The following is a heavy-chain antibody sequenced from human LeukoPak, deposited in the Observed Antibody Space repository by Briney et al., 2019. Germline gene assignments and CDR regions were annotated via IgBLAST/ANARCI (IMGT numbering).Heavy chain of an antibody. Sequence: SETLSLTCAVSGHSISSGYYWGWIRQPPGKGLEWIGSIYHSGSTHYNPSLKSRVTISVDTSKNQFSLNLNSVTAADTAMYYCARNRSAVIVPAAMGGAFDIWGHGTMVTVSS. CDR2: IYHSGST. CDR3: ARNRSAVIVPAAMGGAFDI. CDR1: GHSISSGYY. V-gene: IGHV4-38-2*01. D-gene: IGHD2-2*01. J-gene: IGHJ3*02.